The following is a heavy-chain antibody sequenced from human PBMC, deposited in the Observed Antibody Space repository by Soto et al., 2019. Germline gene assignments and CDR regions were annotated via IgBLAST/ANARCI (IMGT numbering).Heavy chain of an antibody. CDR2: INPNSGGT. Sequence: ASVKVSCKASGYTFTGYYMHWVRQAPGQGLEWMGWINPNSGGTNYAQKFQGWVTMTRDTSISTAYMELSRLRSDDAAVYYWARGSRVLELGIETNAFDIWGQGTMVTVSS. J-gene: IGHJ3*02. CDR1: GYTFTGYY. CDR3: ARGSRVLELGIETNAFDI. V-gene: IGHV1-2*04. D-gene: IGHD7-27*01.